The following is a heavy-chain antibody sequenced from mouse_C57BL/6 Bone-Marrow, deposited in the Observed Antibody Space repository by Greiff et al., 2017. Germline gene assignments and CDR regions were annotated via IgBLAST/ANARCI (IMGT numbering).Heavy chain of an antibody. CDR2: INPGSGGT. V-gene: IGHV1-54*01. Sequence: VHLVESGAELVRPGTSVKVSCKASGYAFTNYLIEWVKQRPGQGLEWIGVINPGSGGTNYNEKFKGKATLTADKSSSTAYMQLSSLTSEDSAVYFCARDYGLFFDYWGQGTTLTVSS. J-gene: IGHJ2*01. CDR3: ARDYGLFFDY. D-gene: IGHD1-1*02. CDR1: GYAFTNYL.